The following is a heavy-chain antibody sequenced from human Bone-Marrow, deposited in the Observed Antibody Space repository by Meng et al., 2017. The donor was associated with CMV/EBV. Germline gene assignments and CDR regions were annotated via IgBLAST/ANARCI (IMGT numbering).Heavy chain of an antibody. Sequence: GGSLRLSCAASGFTFSSSWMHWVRQAPGKGLVWVSHINSDGSDTKYADSVKGRFTISRDNAKNTLYLQMNTLRAEDTAVYYCVKGGHVGDYWGQGTLVTVSS. CDR2: INSDGSDT. CDR1: GFTFSSSW. D-gene: IGHD3-10*01. V-gene: IGHV3-74*03. CDR3: VKGGHVGDY. J-gene: IGHJ4*02.